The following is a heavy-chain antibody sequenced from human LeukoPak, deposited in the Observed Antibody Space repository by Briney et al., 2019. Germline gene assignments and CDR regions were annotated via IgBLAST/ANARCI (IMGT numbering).Heavy chain of an antibody. CDR3: ARDHWYSGSYRTWFDP. J-gene: IGHJ5*02. CDR2: IYYSGST. CDR1: GGSISSYY. Sequence: PSETLSLTCTVAGGSISSYYWSWIRQPPGKGLEWIGYIYYSGSTNYNPSLKSRVTISVDTSKNQFSLKLSSVTAADTAVYYCARDHWYSGSYRTWFDPWGQGTLVTVSS. V-gene: IGHV4-59*01. D-gene: IGHD1-26*01.